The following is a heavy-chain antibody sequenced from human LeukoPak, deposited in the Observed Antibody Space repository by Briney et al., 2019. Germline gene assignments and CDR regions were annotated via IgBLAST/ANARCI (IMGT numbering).Heavy chain of an antibody. J-gene: IGHJ3*02. CDR3: ARRAQWLVLGGAFDI. CDR2: ISYSGST. V-gene: IGHV4-34*01. D-gene: IGHD6-19*01. Sequence: SETLSLTCAVYVGSFSGYYWSWIRQPPWKGLEWIGSISYSGSTYYNPSLKSRVSTSVDTSKNQFSLKLGSVTAADTAVYYCARRAQWLVLGGAFDIWGQGTLVTVSS. CDR1: VGSFSGYY.